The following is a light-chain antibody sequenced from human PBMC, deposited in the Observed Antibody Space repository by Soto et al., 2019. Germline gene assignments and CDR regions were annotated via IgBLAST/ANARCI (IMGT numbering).Light chain of an antibody. CDR2: AAS. J-gene: IGKJ1*01. CDR3: QQSYSPLWT. CDR1: QSISNY. Sequence: DIQMTQSPSSLSAPVGDRVTITCRASQSISNYLNWYQHKAGKAPKVLIYAASSLQRGVPSRFSGSGSGTDFTLIISSLQPEDFATYYCQQSYSPLWTFGQGTKV. V-gene: IGKV1-39*01.